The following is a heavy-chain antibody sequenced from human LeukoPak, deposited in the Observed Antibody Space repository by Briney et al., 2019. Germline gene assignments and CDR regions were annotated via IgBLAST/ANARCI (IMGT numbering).Heavy chain of an antibody. Sequence: SETLSLTCAVSGGSISSTNWWSWVRQPPGKGLEWIGEIYHSGGTNYNPSLKSRVTISVDKSKNQFSLQLRSVTAADTAVYYCASSGPLMLFDIWGQGTMVTVSS. D-gene: IGHD2-8*01. J-gene: IGHJ3*02. CDR1: GGSISSTNW. V-gene: IGHV4-4*02. CDR2: IYHSGGT. CDR3: ASSGPLMLFDI.